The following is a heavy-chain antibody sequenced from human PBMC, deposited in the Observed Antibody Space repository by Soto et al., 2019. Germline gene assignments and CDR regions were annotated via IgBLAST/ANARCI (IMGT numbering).Heavy chain of an antibody. CDR2: INHSGST. Sequence: QVQLQQWGAGLLKPSETLSLTCAVYGGSFSGYYWSWIRQPPGKGLEWIGEINHSGSTNYNPSLKSRVTISVDTSKNQFSLKLSSVTAADTAVYYCARGITGSLRPRYAFDIWGQGTMVTVSS. CDR3: ARGITGSLRPRYAFDI. V-gene: IGHV4-34*01. J-gene: IGHJ3*02. D-gene: IGHD3-10*01. CDR1: GGSFSGYY.